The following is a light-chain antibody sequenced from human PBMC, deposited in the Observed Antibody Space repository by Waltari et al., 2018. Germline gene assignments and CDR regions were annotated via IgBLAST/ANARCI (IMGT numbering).Light chain of an antibody. CDR1: SNNVGNQV. Sequence: QAGLAQPPSVSKDLRQTAALPRTGNSNNVGNQVATLLQHHQGHPPKPLSYRNKNRPSAISEIFSAYRSGNTAFLTITGLQPEDEADYYCSAWDSSLSGYVFGTGTRLTVL. CDR3: SAWDSSLSGYV. CDR2: RNK. J-gene: IGLJ1*01. V-gene: IGLV10-54*04.